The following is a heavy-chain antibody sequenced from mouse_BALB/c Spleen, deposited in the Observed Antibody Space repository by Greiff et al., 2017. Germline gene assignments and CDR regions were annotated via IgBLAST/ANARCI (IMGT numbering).Heavy chain of an antibody. D-gene: IGHD2-1*01. CDR3: SRQSTGNAMDY. J-gene: IGHJ4*01. CDR2: IDPANGNT. CDR1: GFNIKDTY. Sequence: VQLQQSGAELVKPGASVKLSCTASGFNIKDTYMHWVKQRPEQGLEWIGRIDPANGNTKYDPKFQGKATITADTSSNTAYLQLSSLTSEDTAVYYCSRQSTGNAMDYWGQGTSVTVSS. V-gene: IGHV14-3*02.